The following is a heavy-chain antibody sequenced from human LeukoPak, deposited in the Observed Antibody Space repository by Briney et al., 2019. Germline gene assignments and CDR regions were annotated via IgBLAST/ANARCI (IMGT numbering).Heavy chain of an antibody. Sequence: GGSLRLSCAASGFTFTSYAVSWVRQAPGKGLEWVSSISGNGGSTYYADSVKGRFTISRDNSKNTLYLQLNSLRAEDTAVYYCAKDLRTKTYYYYYGMDVWGQGTTVTVSS. V-gene: IGHV3-23*01. J-gene: IGHJ6*02. CDR3: AKDLRTKTYYYYYGMDV. CDR2: ISGNGGST. CDR1: GFTFTSYA.